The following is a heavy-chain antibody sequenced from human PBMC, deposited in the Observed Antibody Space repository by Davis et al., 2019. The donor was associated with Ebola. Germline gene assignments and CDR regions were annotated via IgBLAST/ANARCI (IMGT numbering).Heavy chain of an antibody. V-gene: IGHV1-3*01. CDR3: ARFRPVVPAAMPPGYGMDV. D-gene: IGHD2-2*01. J-gene: IGHJ6*02. Sequence: ASVKVSCKASGYTFTSYAMHWVRQAPGQRLEWMGWINAGNGNTKYSQKFQGRVTITRDTSASTAYMELSSLRSEDTAVYYCARFRPVVPAAMPPGYGMDVWGQGTTVTVSS. CDR1: GYTFTSYA. CDR2: INAGNGNT.